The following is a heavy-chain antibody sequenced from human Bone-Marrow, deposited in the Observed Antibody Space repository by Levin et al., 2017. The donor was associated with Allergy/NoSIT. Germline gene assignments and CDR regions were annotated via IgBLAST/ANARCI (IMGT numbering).Heavy chain of an antibody. J-gene: IGHJ6*02. CDR2: IYYSGST. Sequence: SQTLSLTCTVSGGSIRTSSYYWGWIRQPPGKGLEWIGNIYYSGSTYYTPSLRSRVTISVDTSKNQFSLRVSSVTAADTAVYYCARDEMVHEIQYYYGVDVWGQGTTVTVSS. D-gene: IGHD2-8*01. CDR1: GGSIRTSSYY. CDR3: ARDEMVHEIQYYYGVDV. V-gene: IGHV4-39*07.